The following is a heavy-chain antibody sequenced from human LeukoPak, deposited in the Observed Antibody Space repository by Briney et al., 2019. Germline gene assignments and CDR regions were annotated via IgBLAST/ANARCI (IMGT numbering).Heavy chain of an antibody. V-gene: IGHV3-43*02. Sequence: GGALRLSCAASGFTIGPYAMYWVRQGPGRGLEWVSVIKADGSGTFYADSVRGRFTTSRDNSKNSLYLQMNSLTSEDTALYYCATWAFYHNLDVWGQGTTVIASS. CDR2: IKADGSGT. D-gene: IGHD2/OR15-2a*01. J-gene: IGHJ6*02. CDR1: GFTIGPYA. CDR3: ATWAFYHNLDV.